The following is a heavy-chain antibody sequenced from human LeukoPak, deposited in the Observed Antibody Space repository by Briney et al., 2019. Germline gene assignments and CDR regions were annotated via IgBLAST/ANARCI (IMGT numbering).Heavy chain of an antibody. CDR2: IYPGDSGT. CDR3: ARQGSYADDY. J-gene: IGHJ4*02. CDR1: GYSFTTYW. D-gene: IGHD1-26*01. V-gene: IGHV5-51*01. Sequence: HGESLKISCKGSGYSFTTYWIGWVRQMPGKGLEWVGIIYPGDSGTRYSPSFQRQVTISVDKSISTAYLQWSSLKASDTAMYYCARQGSYADDYWGQGTLVTVSS.